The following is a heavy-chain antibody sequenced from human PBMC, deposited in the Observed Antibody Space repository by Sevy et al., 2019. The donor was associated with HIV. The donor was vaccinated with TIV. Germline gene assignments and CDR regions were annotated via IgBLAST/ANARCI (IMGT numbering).Heavy chain of an antibody. CDR2: VYHTGST. Sequence: QSQTLSLTCAVSGVSVSSDTYYWSWIRQPPGKGLEWIGYVYHTGSTNYSPSFKSRVTISVDTSKNQFSLRLFSVAAADTAVSYCAREPYFFDKSGYYWDYWGQGALVTVSS. J-gene: IGHJ4*02. CDR3: AREPYFFDKSGYYWDY. CDR1: GVSVSSDTYY. D-gene: IGHD3-22*01. V-gene: IGHV4-61*01.